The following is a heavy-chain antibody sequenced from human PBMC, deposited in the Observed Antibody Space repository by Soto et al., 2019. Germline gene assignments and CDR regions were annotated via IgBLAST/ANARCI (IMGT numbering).Heavy chain of an antibody. CDR1: GYTFTSYD. J-gene: IGHJ6*02. Sequence: VASVKVSCKASGYTFTSYDINWVRQATGQGLEWMGWMNPNSGNTGYAQKFQGRVTMTRNTSISTAYMELSSLRSEDTAVYYCARGNGSSWYSYYYGMDVWGQGTTVTVSS. CDR2: MNPNSGNT. V-gene: IGHV1-8*01. D-gene: IGHD6-13*01. CDR3: ARGNGSSWYSYYYGMDV.